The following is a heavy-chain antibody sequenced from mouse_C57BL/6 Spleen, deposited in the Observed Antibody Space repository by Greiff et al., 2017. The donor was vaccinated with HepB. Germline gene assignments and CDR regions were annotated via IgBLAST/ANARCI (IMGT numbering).Heavy chain of an antibody. Sequence: EVKVVESGGGLVKPGGSLKLSCAASGFTFSSYAMSWVRQTPEKRLEWVATISDGGSYTYYPDNVKGRFTISRDNAKNNLYLQMSHLKSEDTAMYYCARDGGSLFDYWGQGTTLTVSS. V-gene: IGHV5-4*01. CDR1: GFTFSSYA. D-gene: IGHD6-2*01. J-gene: IGHJ2*01. CDR3: ARDGGSLFDY. CDR2: ISDGGSYT.